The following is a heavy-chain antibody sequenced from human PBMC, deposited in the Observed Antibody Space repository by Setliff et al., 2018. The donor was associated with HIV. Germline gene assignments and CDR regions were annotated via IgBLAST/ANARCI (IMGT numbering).Heavy chain of an antibody. CDR2: IRSKAYGGTT. V-gene: IGHV3-49*04. J-gene: IGHJ6*02. CDR1: GFTFGDYA. Sequence: PGGSLRLSCTASGFTFGDYAMTWVRQAPGKGLEWVGLIRSKAYGGTTEYAASVKGRFTISRDDSKSIAYLQMNSLKTEDTAVYYCTRDRYSSGWYGMDVWGQGTTVTVSS. D-gene: IGHD6-19*01. CDR3: TRDRYSSGWYGMDV.